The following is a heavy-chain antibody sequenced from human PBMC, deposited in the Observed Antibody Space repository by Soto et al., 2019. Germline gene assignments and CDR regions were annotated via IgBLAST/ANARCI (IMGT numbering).Heavy chain of an antibody. CDR1: GFRFTNHW. CDR3: ARDVSGLNWFDP. Sequence: GGSLRLSCAASGFRFTNHWMSWVRQAPGKGLEWVSYISSSSSTIYYADSVKGRFTISRDNAKNSLYLQMNSLRDEDTAVSYCARDVSGLNWFDPWGQGTLVTVSS. D-gene: IGHD5-12*01. J-gene: IGHJ5*02. V-gene: IGHV3-48*02. CDR2: ISSSSSTI.